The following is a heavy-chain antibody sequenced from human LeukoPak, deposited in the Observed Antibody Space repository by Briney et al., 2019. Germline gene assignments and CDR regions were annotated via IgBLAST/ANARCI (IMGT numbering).Heavy chain of an antibody. CDR1: GFTFSSRA. CDR3: ARGNNVLMVTGCFDY. D-gene: IGHD2-21*02. J-gene: IGHJ4*02. CDR2: IGGVSGT. V-gene: IGHV3-23*01. Sequence: GGSLRLTCAASGFTFSSRAMSWVRQAPGKGLQWVSAIGGVSGTYYGDSVKGRFTISRDNSKNTLYLQMNSLRAEDTAVYYCARGNNVLMVTGCFDYWGQGTLVTVSS.